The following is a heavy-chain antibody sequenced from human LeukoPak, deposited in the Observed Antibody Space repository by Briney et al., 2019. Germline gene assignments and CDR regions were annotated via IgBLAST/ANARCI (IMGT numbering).Heavy chain of an antibody. CDR2: MNPNSGNT. J-gene: IGHJ4*02. V-gene: IGHV1-8*01. CDR1: GYTFTCYD. Sequence: ASVKVSCKASGYTFTCYDINWVRQATGQGLEWMGWMNPNSGNTGYAQKFQGRVTMTRNTSISTAYMELSSLRSEDTAVYYCARAVAGMYYFDYWGQETLVTVSS. D-gene: IGHD6-19*01. CDR3: ARAVAGMYYFDY.